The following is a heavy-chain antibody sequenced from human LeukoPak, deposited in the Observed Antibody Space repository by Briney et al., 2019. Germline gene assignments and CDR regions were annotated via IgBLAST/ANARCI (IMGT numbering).Heavy chain of an antibody. CDR3: ARDCSSTSCYDAFDI. D-gene: IGHD2-2*01. Sequence: SETLSLTCTVSGGSISSYYWSWIRQPPGKGLEWIGYIYYSGSTNYNPSLKSRVTISVDTSKNQFSLKLSSVTAADPAVYYCARDCSSTSCYDAFDIWGQGTMVTVSS. J-gene: IGHJ3*02. V-gene: IGHV4-59*01. CDR2: IYYSGST. CDR1: GGSISSYY.